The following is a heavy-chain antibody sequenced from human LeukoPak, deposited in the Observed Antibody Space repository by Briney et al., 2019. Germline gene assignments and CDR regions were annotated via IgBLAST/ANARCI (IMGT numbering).Heavy chain of an antibody. J-gene: IGHJ4*02. CDR1: GFTFRNYD. D-gene: IGHD3-22*01. V-gene: IGHV3-30*03. Sequence: RGSLRLSCAASGFTFRNYDMHWVRQTPGKGLEWVAVLSYDGSNKYYADSVKGRFTISRDNSKNTMYLQMNSLRAEDTAVYFCAGDSRGYYYVLDYWGQGTLVTVSS. CDR2: LSYDGSNK. CDR3: AGDSRGYYYVLDY.